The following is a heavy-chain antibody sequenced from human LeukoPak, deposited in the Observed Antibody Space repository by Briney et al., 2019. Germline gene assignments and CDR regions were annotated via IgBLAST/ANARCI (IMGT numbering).Heavy chain of an antibody. CDR3: ARAPSEIGGYYPEYFRH. Sequence: GGSLRLSCAASGFTFSSYWMHWVRQAPGKGLVWVSRIRSDGTTNYADSVKGRFTISRDNAKNTLSLQMNSLRAEDTGVYYCARAPSEIGGYYPEYFRHWGQGTLVTVSS. CDR2: IRSDGTT. CDR1: GFTFSSYW. J-gene: IGHJ1*01. V-gene: IGHV3-74*01. D-gene: IGHD3-22*01.